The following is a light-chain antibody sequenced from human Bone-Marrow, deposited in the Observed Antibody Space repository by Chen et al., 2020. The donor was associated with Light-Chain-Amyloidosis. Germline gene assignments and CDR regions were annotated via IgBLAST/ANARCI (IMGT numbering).Light chain of an antibody. J-gene: IGKJ5*01. CDR2: DAS. Sequence: EIVLTQSPATLSLSPGARAILSCRASQSVSSYLAWYQQKPGQAPRLLIYDASNRATGIPARFSGSGSGTDFTLTISSLEPEDFAVYYCQQRSNWPIAVGQGTRLEIK. CDR3: QQRSNWPIA. CDR1: QSVSSY. V-gene: IGKV3-11*01.